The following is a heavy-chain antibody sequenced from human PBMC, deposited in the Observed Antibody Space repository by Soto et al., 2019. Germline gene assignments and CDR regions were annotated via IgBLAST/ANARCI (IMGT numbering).Heavy chain of an antibody. CDR2: ISAYNNNA. CDR3: ATDSNPFGVVIRSPEKQKYGMDV. J-gene: IGHJ6*02. D-gene: IGHD3-3*01. V-gene: IGHV1-18*01. Sequence: ASVKVSCKASNYPFTSYGFAWVRQAPGHGLQWLGRISAYNNNADYAQEFQGRITMTTDTSTRTAVMELSSLTSDDTGVYYCATDSNPFGVVIRSPEKQKYGMDVWGQGNTVTVSS. CDR1: NYPFTSYG.